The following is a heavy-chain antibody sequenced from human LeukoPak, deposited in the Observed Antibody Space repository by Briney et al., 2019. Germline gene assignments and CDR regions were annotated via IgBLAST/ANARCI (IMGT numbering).Heavy chain of an antibody. D-gene: IGHD3-22*01. CDR2: IYHSGST. V-gene: IGHV4-4*02. Sequence: PSGTLSLTCAVSGGSISSSNWWSWVRQPPGKGLEWIGGIYHSGSTNYNPSLKSRVTISVDKSKNQFSLKLSSVTAADTAVYYCARNYYDSSGYPYFDYWGQGTLVTVSS. CDR3: ARNYYDSSGYPYFDY. CDR1: GGSISSSNW. J-gene: IGHJ4*02.